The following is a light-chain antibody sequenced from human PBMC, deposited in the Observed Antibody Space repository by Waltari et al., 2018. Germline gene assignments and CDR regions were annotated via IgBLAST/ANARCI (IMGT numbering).Light chain of an antibody. CDR2: TSD. V-gene: IGLV1-47*01. J-gene: IGLJ3*02. CDR3: AAWDDSLSGRV. Sequence: QSVLTQPPSASGTPGQRVTISCSGSSSNIGSNYVSWYQQLPGTAPKLHIYTSDQRPAGVPYRFSGSKSGTSASLAISGLRSEDEADYYCAAWDDSLSGRVFGGGTKLTVL. CDR1: SSNIGSNY.